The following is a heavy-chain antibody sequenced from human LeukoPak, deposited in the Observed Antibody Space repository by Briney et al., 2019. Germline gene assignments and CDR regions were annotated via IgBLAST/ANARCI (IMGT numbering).Heavy chain of an antibody. J-gene: IGHJ3*02. Sequence: PSETLSLTCTVSGGSISSSSYYWGWIRQPPGKGLEWIGSIYYSGSTYYNPSLKSRVTISVDTSKNQFSLKLSSVTAADTAVYYCARYRSWEVTSDAFDIWGQGTMVTVSS. CDR1: GGSISSSSYY. CDR2: IYYSGST. CDR3: ARYRSWEVTSDAFDI. V-gene: IGHV4-39*01. D-gene: IGHD1-26*01.